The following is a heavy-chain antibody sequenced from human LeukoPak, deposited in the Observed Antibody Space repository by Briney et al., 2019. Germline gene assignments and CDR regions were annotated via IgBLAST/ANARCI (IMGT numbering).Heavy chain of an antibody. V-gene: IGHV3-21*01. D-gene: IGHD3-22*01. J-gene: IGHJ4*02. CDR2: ISSSSYI. CDR1: GFTFSSYG. CDR3: ARVTGYMIEDYFDY. Sequence: GGSLRLSCAASGFTFSSYGMNWVRQAPGKGLEWVSSISSSSYIYYADSVKGRFTISRDNAKNSLYLQMNSLRAEDTAVYYCARVTGYMIEDYFDYWGQGTLVTVSS.